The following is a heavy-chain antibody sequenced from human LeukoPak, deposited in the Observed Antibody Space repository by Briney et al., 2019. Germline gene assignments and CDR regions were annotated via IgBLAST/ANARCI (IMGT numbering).Heavy chain of an antibody. CDR3: ARDLGGIAGS. CDR1: GFTFSGYW. J-gene: IGHJ4*02. V-gene: IGHV3-74*01. D-gene: IGHD1-26*01. Sequence: GSLRLSCATSGFTFSGYWMHWVRQVPGKGLDWVSRINEDGSITTHADSVKGRFTISRDNARNTLYLQMNSLRSEDPAVYYCARDLGGIAGSWGQGTLVTVSS. CDR2: INEDGSIT.